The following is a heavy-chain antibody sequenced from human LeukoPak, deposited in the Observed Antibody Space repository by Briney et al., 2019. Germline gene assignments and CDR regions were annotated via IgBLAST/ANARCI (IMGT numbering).Heavy chain of an antibody. CDR1: GFTFSSYG. Sequence: GGSLRLSCAASGFTFSSYGMHWVRQAPGKGLEWVAFIRYDGSNKYYADSVKGRFTISRDNSKNTLYLQMNSLRAEDTAVYYCAKIAAARFYFDYWGQGTLVTVSP. CDR2: IRYDGSNK. CDR3: AKIAAARFYFDY. V-gene: IGHV3-30*02. D-gene: IGHD6-13*01. J-gene: IGHJ4*02.